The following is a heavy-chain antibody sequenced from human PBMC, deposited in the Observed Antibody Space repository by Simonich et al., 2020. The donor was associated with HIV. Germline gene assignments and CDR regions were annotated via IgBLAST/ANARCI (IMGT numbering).Heavy chain of an antibody. D-gene: IGHD2-2*01. CDR1: GGSFSGYY. V-gene: IGHV4-34*01. CDR3: ARGFYQRLYYFDY. CDR2: INHSGST. Sequence: QVQLQQWGAGLLKPSETLSLTCAVYGGSFSGYYWSWIRQPPGKGLEWIGEINHSGSTTYNPSLQSRVTRSVDTSKNQFSLTLSSVTAADTAVYYCARGFYQRLYYFDYWGQGTLVTVSS. J-gene: IGHJ4*02.